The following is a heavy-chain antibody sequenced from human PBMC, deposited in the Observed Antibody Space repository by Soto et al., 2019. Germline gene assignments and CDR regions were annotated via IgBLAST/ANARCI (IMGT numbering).Heavy chain of an antibody. V-gene: IGHV3-7*04. CDR1: GFTFSTYW. CDR2: IKQDGSEE. D-gene: IGHD3-10*01. Sequence: EVQLVESGGGLVQPGGSLRLSCAASGFTFSTYWMSWVRQAPGKGLEWVANIKQDGSEEYYVDSVKGRFTISRDNAKNSLYLQMNNLRGEDTAVYYCARTHGAYYAWDYWGQGTLVTVSS. J-gene: IGHJ4*02. CDR3: ARTHGAYYAWDY.